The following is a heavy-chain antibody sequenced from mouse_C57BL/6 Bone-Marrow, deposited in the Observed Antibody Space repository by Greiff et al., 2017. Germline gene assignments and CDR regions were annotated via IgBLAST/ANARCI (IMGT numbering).Heavy chain of an antibody. D-gene: IGHD1-1*01. V-gene: IGHV1-85*01. CDR2: IYPRDGST. CDR3: ARDYGSSYWYFDV. CDR1: GYTFTSYD. Sequence: QVQLQQSGPELVKPGASVTLSCKASGYTFTSYDINWVKQRPGQGLEWIGWIYPRDGSTKYNEKFKGKATLTVDTSSSTAYMELHSLTSEDSAVYVCARDYGSSYWYFDVWGTGTTVTVSS. J-gene: IGHJ1*03.